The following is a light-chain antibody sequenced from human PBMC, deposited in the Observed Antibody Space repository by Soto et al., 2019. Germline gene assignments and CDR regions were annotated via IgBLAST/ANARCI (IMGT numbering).Light chain of an antibody. CDR1: QGVNTW. CDR2: GAS. V-gene: IGKV1-12*01. CDR3: QQANNMPLT. J-gene: IGKJ4*01. Sequence: DVHLTQSPSSVSASVGDRVTITCRASQGVNTWLAWYQKKPGKAPRLLIYGASSLQSGVPLRLSGSGSGTDFTLTISSLQPEDVGHYYCQQANNMPLTFGGGTKVDIK.